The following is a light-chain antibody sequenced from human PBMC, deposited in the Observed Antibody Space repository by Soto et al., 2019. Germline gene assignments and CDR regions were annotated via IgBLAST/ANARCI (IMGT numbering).Light chain of an antibody. V-gene: IGKV3-20*01. J-gene: IGKJ1*01. Sequence: EIVLTQSPGTRSLSPGERATLSCRASQSVSSSYLAWYQQKPGQATRLLIYGASSRATGIPDRFSGSGSGTDFTLTISRLEPEDFAVYYCQQYDSSPVTFGQGTKVEIK. CDR2: GAS. CDR1: QSVSSSY. CDR3: QQYDSSPVT.